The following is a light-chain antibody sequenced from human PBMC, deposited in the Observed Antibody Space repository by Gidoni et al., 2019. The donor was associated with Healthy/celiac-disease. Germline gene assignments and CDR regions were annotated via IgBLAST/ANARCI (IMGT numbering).Light chain of an antibody. Sequence: DIQMTQSPSTLSASVGDRVTITCRASQSISSWLAWYQQKPGKAPKLLIYKASSLESGVPSRLSGSGSGTEFTLTISSLQPDDFATYYCQQQGTFGQGTKVEIK. CDR3: QQQGT. CDR2: KAS. CDR1: QSISSW. J-gene: IGKJ1*01. V-gene: IGKV1-5*03.